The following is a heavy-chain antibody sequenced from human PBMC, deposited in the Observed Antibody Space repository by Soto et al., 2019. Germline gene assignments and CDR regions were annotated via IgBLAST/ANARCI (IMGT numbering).Heavy chain of an antibody. V-gene: IGHV3-30-3*01. J-gene: IGHJ6*02. CDR2: ISYDGSNK. D-gene: IGHD3-3*01. CDR3: AKGLGHYYDFWSGYSWYYYYYGMDV. Sequence: PGGSLRLSCAASGFTFSSYAMHWVRQAPGKGLEWVAVISYDGSNKYYADSVKGRFTISRDNSKNTLYLQMNSLRAEDTAVYYCAKGLGHYYDFWSGYSWYYYYYGMDVWGQGTMVTVSS. CDR1: GFTFSSYA.